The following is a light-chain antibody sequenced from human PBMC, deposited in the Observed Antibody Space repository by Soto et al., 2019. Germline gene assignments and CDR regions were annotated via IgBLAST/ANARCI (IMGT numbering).Light chain of an antibody. J-gene: IGKJ3*01. CDR3: EQYGNSPPT. CDR2: GVS. V-gene: IGKV3-20*01. CDR1: QSVGSTY. Sequence: EIVLTQSPGTLSLSPGERATLSCRASQSVGSTYLAWYQQKPGQAPKLLIYGVSSRATGIPDRFSGSGSGTGFTLTISRLEPDDCAVYYCEQYGNSPPTSGPGTKVDI.